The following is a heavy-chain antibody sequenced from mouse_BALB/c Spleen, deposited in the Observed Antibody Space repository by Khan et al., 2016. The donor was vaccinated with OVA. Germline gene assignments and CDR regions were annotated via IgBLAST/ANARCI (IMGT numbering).Heavy chain of an antibody. J-gene: IGHJ3*01. CDR2: IGHSGST. Sequence: EVQLQESGPGLVKPSQSLSLSCTVTGYSITSDYAWNWIRQFPGNKLEWMGYIGHSGSTSYTPSPKSRISNTQDTSKNPCFLQWNSVTTEDTAAYYCARLRPGFADWGQGTRVTVAA. V-gene: IGHV3-2*02. CDR3: ARLRPGFAD. CDR1: GYSITSDYA.